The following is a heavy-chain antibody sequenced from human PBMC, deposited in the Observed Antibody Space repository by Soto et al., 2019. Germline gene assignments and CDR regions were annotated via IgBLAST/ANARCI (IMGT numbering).Heavy chain of an antibody. V-gene: IGHV3-33*01. D-gene: IGHD2-2*01. CDR3: ARDRVVVVPAAMFYMDV. CDR2: IWYDGSNK. Sequence: QVQLVESGGGVVQPGRSLRLSCAASGFTFSSYGMHWVRQAPGKGLEWVAVIWYDGSNKYYADSVKGRFTISRDNSKNTLYLQMNSLSAEDTAVYYCARDRVVVVPAAMFYMDVWGKGTTVTVSS. CDR1: GFTFSSYG. J-gene: IGHJ6*03.